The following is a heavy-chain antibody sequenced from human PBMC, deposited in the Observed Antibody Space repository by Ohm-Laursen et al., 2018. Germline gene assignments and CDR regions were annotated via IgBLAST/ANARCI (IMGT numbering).Heavy chain of an antibody. Sequence: SDTLSLTCTVSGGSISSYYWTWIRQPPGKGLEWIGYIYYTGSTSYNPSLKSRVTISVDTSKNQFSLTLRSVTAADTAVYYCTRSPDYGDYFDYWGQGSLVTVSS. V-gene: IGHV4-59*08. D-gene: IGHD4-17*01. CDR3: TRSPDYGDYFDY. CDR2: IYYTGST. CDR1: GGSISSYY. J-gene: IGHJ4*02.